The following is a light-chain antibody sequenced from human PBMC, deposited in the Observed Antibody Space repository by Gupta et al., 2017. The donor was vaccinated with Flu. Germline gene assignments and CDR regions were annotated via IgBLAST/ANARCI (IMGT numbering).Light chain of an antibody. CDR1: QGLVYSDGNTY. CDR2: LVS. J-gene: IGKJ1*01. Sequence: DVVVTQSPLSLAVTLGQPASISCRPSQGLVYSDGNTYLHWFQQRPGQSPRRLIYLVSNRASGVPDRFSGSGSGTDFTLIISSVEADDVGVYCCRQCEHWRWGFGQGTKMEIK. CDR3: RQCEHWRWG. V-gene: IGKV2-30*01.